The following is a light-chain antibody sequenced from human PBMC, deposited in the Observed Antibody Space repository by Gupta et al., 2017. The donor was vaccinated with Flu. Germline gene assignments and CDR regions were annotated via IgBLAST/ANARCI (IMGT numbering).Light chain of an antibody. J-gene: IGKJ4*01. CDR3: QLAETFPLI. V-gene: IGKV1D-12*01. Sequence: PSYMSASVGDRVTITCRASQDIRYWLAWYQQKPGKAPKLLIYAAKTLQSGVPSRFSGSGSGTDFTLTINSLQPEDFATYYCQLAETFPLIFGGGTKVDIK. CDR2: AAK. CDR1: QDIRYW.